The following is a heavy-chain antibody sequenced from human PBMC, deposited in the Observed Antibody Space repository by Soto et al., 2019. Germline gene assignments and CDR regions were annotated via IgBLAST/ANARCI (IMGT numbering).Heavy chain of an antibody. J-gene: IGHJ3*01. Sequence: EVQLVESGGGLVRPGGSLRLSCAASGFTFSYYWMYWVRQAPGKGLVWVSRIHSDGSSTTYADFVKGRFIISSDNARNTVDLQMNSVRVEDTAVYYCARGDRGAFDLWGQGTVLTVSS. CDR2: IHSDGSST. V-gene: IGHV3-74*01. CDR1: GFTFSYYW. D-gene: IGHD1-26*01. CDR3: ARGDRGAFDL.